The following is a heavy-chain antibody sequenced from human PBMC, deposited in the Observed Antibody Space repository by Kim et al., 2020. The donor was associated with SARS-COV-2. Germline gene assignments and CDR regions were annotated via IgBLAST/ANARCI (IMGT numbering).Heavy chain of an antibody. CDR1: GDSVSSNSAA. Sequence: SQTLSLTCDISGDSVSSNSAAWNWIRQSPSRGLEWLGRAYYRSKWYIDYAVSVKSRITINPDTSKNQVSLQLNSVTPEDTAVYYCARGGGGAGICAYWGQGTLVTVSS. CDR3: ARGGGGAGICAY. J-gene: IGHJ4*02. CDR2: AYYRSKWYI. D-gene: IGHD3-16*01. V-gene: IGHV6-1*01.